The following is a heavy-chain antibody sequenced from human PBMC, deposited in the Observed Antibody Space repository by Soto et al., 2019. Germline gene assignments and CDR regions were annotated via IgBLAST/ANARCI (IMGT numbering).Heavy chain of an antibody. CDR2: IYDSAST. V-gene: IGHV4-39*01. CDR1: GGSISSSSYY. CDR3: ASLWGDDCWTGYETGELDY. Sequence: PSETLSLTCTVSGGSISSSSYYWGWLRQPPGKGLEWVGSIYDSASTYYNPSLSSRATISLDTSTIQLSPKLRSLTAAYTAGYYLASLWGDDCWTGYETGELDYWGQGTLVTVS. D-gene: IGHD3-3*01. J-gene: IGHJ4*02.